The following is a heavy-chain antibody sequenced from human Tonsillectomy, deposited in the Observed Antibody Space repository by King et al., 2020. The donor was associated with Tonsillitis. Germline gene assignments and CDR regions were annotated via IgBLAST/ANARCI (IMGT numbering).Heavy chain of an antibody. CDR3: ATDLAAAGRRDYYNGMDV. J-gene: IGHJ6*02. V-gene: IGHV1-24*01. CDR2: FDPEYGET. Sequence: QLVQSGAEVKKPGTSVKVSCKASGYTFTSYGISWVRQAPGKGLEWMGGFDPEYGETIYAQKFQGRVTMTEDTSTDTAYMELSSLRSEDTAVYYCATDLAAAGRRDYYNGMDVWGQGTTVTVSS. CDR1: GYTFTSYG. D-gene: IGHD6-13*01.